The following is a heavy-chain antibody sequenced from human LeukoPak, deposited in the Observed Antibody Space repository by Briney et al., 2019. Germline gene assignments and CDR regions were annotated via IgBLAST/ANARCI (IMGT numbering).Heavy chain of an antibody. J-gene: IGHJ5*02. CDR2: ISGSGGTT. Sequence: PGGSLRLSCAASGFTFSRYAMTWVREAPGKGLDWVSAISGSGGTTYSADSVRGRFTISRDNAKNSLYLQMNSLRVEDTAVYYCARADCSGSTCYLRRSWFDPWGQGTLATVSS. V-gene: IGHV3-23*01. CDR3: ARADCSGSTCYLRRSWFDP. CDR1: GFTFSRYA. D-gene: IGHD2-2*01.